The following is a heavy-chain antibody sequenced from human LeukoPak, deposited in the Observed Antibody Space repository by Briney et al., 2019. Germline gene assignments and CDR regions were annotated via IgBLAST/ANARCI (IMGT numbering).Heavy chain of an antibody. CDR3: ARVMAVAGIRPAFDI. CDR2: IYPGDSDT. D-gene: IGHD6-19*01. CDR1: GYIFTSYW. J-gene: IGHJ3*02. Sequence: GESLKISCKGSGYIFTSYWIGWVRQMPGKGLEWMGIIYPGDSDTRYSPSFQGQVTISADKSISTAYLQWSSLKASDTAMYYCARVMAVAGIRPAFDIWGQGTMVTVSS. V-gene: IGHV5-51*01.